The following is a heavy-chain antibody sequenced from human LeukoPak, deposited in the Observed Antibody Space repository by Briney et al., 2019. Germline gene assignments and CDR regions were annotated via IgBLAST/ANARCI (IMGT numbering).Heavy chain of an antibody. V-gene: IGHV3-74*01. Sequence: GGSLRLSCAASGFTFSTYWMHWVRQAPGKGLVWVSRINSDGSTTSYADSVKGRFTISRDNAKNTLYLQMNSLRAEDTAVYYCGRGRYYAMDVWGQGTTVTVSS. J-gene: IGHJ6*02. CDR1: GFTFSTYW. CDR2: INSDGSTT. CDR3: GRGRYYAMDV.